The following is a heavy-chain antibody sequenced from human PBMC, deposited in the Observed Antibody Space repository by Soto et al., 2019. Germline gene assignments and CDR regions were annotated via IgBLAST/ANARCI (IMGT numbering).Heavy chain of an antibody. D-gene: IGHD3-9*01. Sequence: EVQLLESGGGLVQPGGSLRLSCAASGFTFSSYAMSWVRQAPGKGLEWVSAISGSGGSTYYADSVKGRFTISRDNSKNTLYLQMNSLRAEDTAVYYCAKDLDWRDGGGDAFDIWGQGTMVTVSS. CDR3: AKDLDWRDGGGDAFDI. CDR2: ISGSGGST. J-gene: IGHJ3*02. V-gene: IGHV3-23*01. CDR1: GFTFSSYA.